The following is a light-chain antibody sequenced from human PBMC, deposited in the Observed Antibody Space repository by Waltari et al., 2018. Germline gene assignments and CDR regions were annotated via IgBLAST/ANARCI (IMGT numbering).Light chain of an antibody. CDR1: QNIDNN. V-gene: IGKV3-15*01. CDR2: GAS. J-gene: IGKJ4*01. Sequence: EVVMTQSPAALSVSPGERVTLSCKASQNIDNNIAWYQQKPGQSPRLLIYGASTRATGVPARFSGSGSGTEFTLTISSLQSEDCAVFYCPQYNRWPPLTFGGGTKVEIK. CDR3: PQYNRWPPLT.